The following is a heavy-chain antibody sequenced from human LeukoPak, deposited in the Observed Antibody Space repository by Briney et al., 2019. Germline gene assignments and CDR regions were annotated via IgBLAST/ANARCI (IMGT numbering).Heavy chain of an antibody. CDR2: ISNNGGTT. CDR3: VKTMGAIDHDY. Sequence: PGGSLRLSCAASGFTFSSYAMSWVRQAPGKGLEWVSTISNNGGTTYYADSVKGRFTISRDNSKNTLYLQMNSLRAEDTAVYFCVKTMGAIDHDYWGQGTLVTVSS. D-gene: IGHD1-26*01. CDR1: GFTFSSYA. V-gene: IGHV3-23*01. J-gene: IGHJ4*02.